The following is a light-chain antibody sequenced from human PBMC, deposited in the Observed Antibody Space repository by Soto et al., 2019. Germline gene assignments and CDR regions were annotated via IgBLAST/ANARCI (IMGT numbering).Light chain of an antibody. J-gene: IGKJ4*01. CDR1: QSINRH. CDR2: DAS. V-gene: IGKV3-11*01. Sequence: EIVLTQSPATLSLSPGERATLSCRASQSINRHLAWYRQKPGQAPRLLIYDASNRATGIPARFSGSGSGTDFTRPISSLEPEDFGVYYCQQRSDWPPVTFGGGTKVDIK. CDR3: QQRSDWPPVT.